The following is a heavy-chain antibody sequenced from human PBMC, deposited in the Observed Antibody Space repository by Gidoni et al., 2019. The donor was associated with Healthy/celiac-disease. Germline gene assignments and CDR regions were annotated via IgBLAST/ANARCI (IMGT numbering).Heavy chain of an antibody. J-gene: IGHJ3*02. Sequence: QVQPVESGGGVVQPGRSLRLSCAASGFTLSSHGMHWVRQAPGKGLEWVAVISYDGSKKYYADSVKGRFTISRDNSKNTLYLQMNSLRAEDTAVYYCAKARGYSYGIPDAFDIWGQGTMVTVSS. CDR2: ISYDGSKK. V-gene: IGHV3-30*18. CDR1: GFTLSSHG. CDR3: AKARGYSYGIPDAFDI. D-gene: IGHD5-18*01.